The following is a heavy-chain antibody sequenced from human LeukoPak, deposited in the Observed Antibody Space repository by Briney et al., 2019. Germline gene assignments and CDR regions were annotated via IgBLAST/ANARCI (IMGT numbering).Heavy chain of an antibody. D-gene: IGHD2-2*01. CDR3: ATPYCRTISCLDVFNM. J-gene: IGHJ3*02. Sequence: PGGSLRLSCAASGFTVSSNYMSWVRQAPGKGLEWIGYKYFSGSAKYNPSLKSRLIISIDTSKNQFSLHLRSVTAADTATYYCATPYCRTISCLDVFNMWGQGTRVTVSS. V-gene: IGHV4-59*02. CDR2: KYFSGSA. CDR1: GFTVSSNY.